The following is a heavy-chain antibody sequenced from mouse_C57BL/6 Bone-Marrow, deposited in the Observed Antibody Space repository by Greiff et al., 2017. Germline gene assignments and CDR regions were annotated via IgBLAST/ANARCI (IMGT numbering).Heavy chain of an antibody. CDR1: GFNIKDDY. CDR3: TRAYYSNCHYAMDY. CDR2: IDPENGDT. D-gene: IGHD2-5*01. Sequence: VQLQQSGAELVRPGASVKLSCTASGFNIKDDYMHWVKQRPEQGLAWIGWIDPENGDTEYASKFQGKATITADSSSNTAYLQLSSLTSEDTAVYYCTRAYYSNCHYAMDYWGQGTSVTVSS. V-gene: IGHV14-4*01. J-gene: IGHJ4*01.